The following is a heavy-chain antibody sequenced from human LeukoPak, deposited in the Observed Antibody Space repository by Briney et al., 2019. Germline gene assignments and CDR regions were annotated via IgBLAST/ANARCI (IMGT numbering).Heavy chain of an antibody. Sequence: GGSLRLSCSASGFTFRSYAMHWVRQAPGKGLEYVSAISSNGGTIFYADSVKGRFTISRDNSKNTVYLQMSSLRADDTGVYYCATRESGYWGQGTLVTVSS. J-gene: IGHJ4*02. D-gene: IGHD3-10*01. CDR3: ATRESGY. CDR1: GFTFRSYA. V-gene: IGHV3-64D*09. CDR2: ISSNGGTI.